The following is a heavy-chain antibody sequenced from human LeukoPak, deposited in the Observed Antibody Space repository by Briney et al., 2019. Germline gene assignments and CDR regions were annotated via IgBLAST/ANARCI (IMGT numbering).Heavy chain of an antibody. V-gene: IGHV3-30*04. CDR1: GFTFSSYA. CDR2: ISYDGSKK. J-gene: IGHJ4*02. D-gene: IGHD1-26*01. CDR3: ARGGSYSLNGIYFDY. Sequence: GGSLRLSCAASGFTFSSYAMHWVRQTPGKGLEWVAVISYDGSKKYYADSVKGRFTISRDNSKNTLYLQMNSLRAEDTAVYYCARGGSYSLNGIYFDYWGQGTLVTVSS.